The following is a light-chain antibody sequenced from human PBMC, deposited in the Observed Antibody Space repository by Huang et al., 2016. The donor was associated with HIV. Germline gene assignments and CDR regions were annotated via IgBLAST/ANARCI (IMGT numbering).Light chain of an antibody. CDR1: QCVNSN. Sequence: EIVMTQSPATLSVSPGERATLSCRASQCVNSNLAWYQHKPGQAPRLLIYVASTRATGIPARFSGSGSGTEFTLTISSLQSEDFAVYYCQQYNNWPSFGQGTKLEIK. V-gene: IGKV3-15*01. CDR2: VAS. CDR3: QQYNNWPS. J-gene: IGKJ2*01.